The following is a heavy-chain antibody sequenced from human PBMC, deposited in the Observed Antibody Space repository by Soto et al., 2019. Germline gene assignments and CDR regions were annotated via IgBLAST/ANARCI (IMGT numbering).Heavy chain of an antibody. Sequence: PSETLSLTCTVSGGSISSGGYYWSWIRQHPGKGLEWIGYIYYSGSTYYNPSLKSRVTISVDTSKNQFSLKLSSVTAADTAVYYCARGSVAGEFDYWGQGTLVTVSS. CDR1: GGSISSGGYY. CDR2: IYYSGST. J-gene: IGHJ4*02. D-gene: IGHD2-15*01. V-gene: IGHV4-31*03. CDR3: ARGSVAGEFDY.